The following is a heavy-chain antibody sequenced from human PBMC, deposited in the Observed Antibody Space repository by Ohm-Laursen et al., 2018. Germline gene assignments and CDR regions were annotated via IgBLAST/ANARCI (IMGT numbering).Heavy chain of an antibody. D-gene: IGHD3-10*01. V-gene: IGHV1-46*01. CDR3: ARASLVYNGSGSYYNQRPFDY. J-gene: IGHJ4*02. CDR2: IDPSGGST. Sequence: ASVKVSCKASGYTFTSYYIHWVRQAPGQGLELMGIIDPSGGSTSYAQKFQSRVTMTRDTSSGTVYMELSSLKSEDTAVYYCARASLVYNGSGSYYNQRPFDYWGQGTLVTVSS. CDR1: GYTFTSYY.